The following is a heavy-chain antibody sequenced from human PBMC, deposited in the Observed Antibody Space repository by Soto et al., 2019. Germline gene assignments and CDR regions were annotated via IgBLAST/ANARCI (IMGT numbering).Heavy chain of an antibody. CDR2: INPRAGST. CDR3: ATPSGY. CDR1: GYTFTSHY. Sequence: ASVKVSCKASGYTFTSHYMHWVRQAPGQGLEWMGLINPRAGSTSYAQNFQGRVTMTRDTSTSTVFIDLSSLRSEDTAIYYCATPSGYWGQGTLVTVSS. D-gene: IGHD3-10*01. J-gene: IGHJ4*02. V-gene: IGHV1-46*01.